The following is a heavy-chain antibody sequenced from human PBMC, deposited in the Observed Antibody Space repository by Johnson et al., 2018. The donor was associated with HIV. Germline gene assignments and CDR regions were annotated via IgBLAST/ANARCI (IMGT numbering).Heavy chain of an antibody. D-gene: IGHD6-6*01. CDR3: AREYSSLSQGAFDI. Sequence: QVQLVESGGGVVQPGTSLRLSCAASGFTFRNYAMHWVRQAPGKGLEWVAVISYDGSNKYYADSVKGRFTISRDNSKNTLYLQMNSLRAEDTAVYYCAREYSSLSQGAFDIWGQGTMVTVSS. CDR2: ISYDGSNK. J-gene: IGHJ3*02. CDR1: GFTFRNYA. V-gene: IGHV3-30-3*01.